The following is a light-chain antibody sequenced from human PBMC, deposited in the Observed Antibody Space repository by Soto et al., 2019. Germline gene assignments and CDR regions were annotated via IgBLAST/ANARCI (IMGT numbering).Light chain of an antibody. V-gene: IGKV3-15*01. CDR2: GAS. CDR1: QSVSSN. CDR3: QQYDNWPLT. Sequence: EIVMTQSPATLSVSPGERATLSCRASQSVSSNLAWYQQKPGQAPRFLIYGASTRATGIPARFSGSGSGTEFTLTISSLQSEDFAVYYCQQYDNWPLTFGGGTTVDI. J-gene: IGKJ4*01.